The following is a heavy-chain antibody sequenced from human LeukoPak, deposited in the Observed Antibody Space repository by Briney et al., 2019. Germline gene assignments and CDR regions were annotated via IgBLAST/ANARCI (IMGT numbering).Heavy chain of an antibody. CDR1: GGTFSSYA. V-gene: IGHV1-69*13. CDR3: ARTVGDDYYYYYGMDV. CDR2: IIPIFGTA. D-gene: IGHD2-21*01. Sequence: ASVKVSCKASGGTFSSYAISWVRQAPGQGLEWMGGIIPIFGTANYAQKFQGRVTITADEFTSTAYMELSSLRSEDTAVYYCARTVGDDYYYYYGMDVWGKGTTVTVSS. J-gene: IGHJ6*04.